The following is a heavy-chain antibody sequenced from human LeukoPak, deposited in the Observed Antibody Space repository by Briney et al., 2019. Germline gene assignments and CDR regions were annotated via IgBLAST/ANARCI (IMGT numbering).Heavy chain of an antibody. D-gene: IGHD2-15*01. J-gene: IGHJ4*02. CDR3: ARGGDCSGGSCYFFDY. Sequence: SSEALSLTCTVSGGSISSYYWSWIRQPPGKGLEWIGYIYYSGSTNYNPSLKSRVTISVDTSKNQFSLKLSSVTAADTAVYYCARGGDCSGGSCYFFDYWGQGTLVTVSS. CDR1: GGSISSYY. V-gene: IGHV4-59*01. CDR2: IYYSGST.